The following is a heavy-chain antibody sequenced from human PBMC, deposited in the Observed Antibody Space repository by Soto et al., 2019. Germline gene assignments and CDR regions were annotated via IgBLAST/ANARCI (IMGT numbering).Heavy chain of an antibody. Sequence: SQTLSLTCAISGDSVSSNSVVWNWIRQSPSRGLEWLGRTYYRSKWYYEYAESVKSRIIINPDTSKNQLSLQLNSVTPEDYYDSSGYYLPYFDYWGQGTLVTVSS. J-gene: IGHJ4*02. CDR3: YYLPYFDY. CDR2: TYYRSKWYY. CDR1: GDSVSSNSVV. D-gene: IGHD3-22*01. V-gene: IGHV6-1*01.